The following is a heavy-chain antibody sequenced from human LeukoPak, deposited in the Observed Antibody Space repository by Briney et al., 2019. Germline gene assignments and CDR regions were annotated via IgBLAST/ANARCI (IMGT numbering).Heavy chain of an antibody. J-gene: IGHJ4*02. CDR2: ISTHGSYI. D-gene: IGHD6-13*01. CDR3: ARAGIAAAEFDF. V-gene: IGHV3-21*01. Sequence: GGSLRLSCAASGFTFNDHTMNWVRQAPGKGLEWVSSISTHGSYIYYADLVKGRFTISRDNARNSLYLQMNSLRADDTSVYFCARAGIAAAEFDFWGQGTLVTVSS. CDR1: GFTFNDHT.